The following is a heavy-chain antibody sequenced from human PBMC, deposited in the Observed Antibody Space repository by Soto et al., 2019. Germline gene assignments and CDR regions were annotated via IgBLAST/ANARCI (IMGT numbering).Heavy chain of an antibody. D-gene: IGHD3-10*01. CDR3: AHTSYGSESYSAD. Sequence: QITLKESGPPLVKPTQPLTLTCTFSGFSLSTSGVGVGWIRQPPGKALEWLALIYWDDDKRDSPSLKSRLTITKDTSKTQVVRTMTNTDTVDTATYYCAHTSYGSESYSADWGHGNLVTVCS. CDR1: GFSLSTSGVG. V-gene: IGHV2-5*02. CDR2: IYWDDDK. J-gene: IGHJ4*01.